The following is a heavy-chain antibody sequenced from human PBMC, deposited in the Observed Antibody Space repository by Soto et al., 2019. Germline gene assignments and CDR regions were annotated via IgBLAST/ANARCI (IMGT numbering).Heavy chain of an antibody. V-gene: IGHV3-30-3*01. CDR3: ARGYSPDQVGSSSWVDY. D-gene: IGHD6-6*01. Sequence: ESGGGVVQPGRSLRLSCAASGFTFSSYAMHWVRQAPGKGLEWVAVISYDGSNKYYADSVKGRFTISRDNSKNTLYLQMNSLRAEDTAVYYCARGYSPDQVGSSSWVDYWGQGTLVTVSS. CDR2: ISYDGSNK. J-gene: IGHJ4*02. CDR1: GFTFSSYA.